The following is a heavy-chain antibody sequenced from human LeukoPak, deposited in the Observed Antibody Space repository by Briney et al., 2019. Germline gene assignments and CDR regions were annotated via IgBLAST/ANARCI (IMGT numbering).Heavy chain of an antibody. J-gene: IGHJ4*02. Sequence: SETLSLTCAVYGGSFSGYYWSWIRQPPGKGLEWIGEINHSGSTNYNPSLKSRVTISVDTSKNQFSLKLSSVTAADTAVYYCARALDYDYVWGSYRHPFDYWGQGTLVTVSS. V-gene: IGHV4-34*01. CDR2: INHSGST. D-gene: IGHD3-16*02. CDR3: ARALDYDYVWGSYRHPFDY. CDR1: GGSFSGYY.